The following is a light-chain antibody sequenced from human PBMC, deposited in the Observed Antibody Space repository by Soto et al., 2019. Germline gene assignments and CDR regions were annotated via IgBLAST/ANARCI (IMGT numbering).Light chain of an antibody. Sequence: DIQMTPSPSSLSAFVGDRVTITCRASLAISNYLAWYQQKPGKVPKLLIYGASTLQSGVPSRFPGSRSETEFSLTITSLQPEDLATYYFQRYNTVPWPFGQGTKVEIK. CDR3: QRYNTVPWP. CDR1: LAISNY. V-gene: IGKV1-27*01. J-gene: IGKJ1*01. CDR2: GAS.